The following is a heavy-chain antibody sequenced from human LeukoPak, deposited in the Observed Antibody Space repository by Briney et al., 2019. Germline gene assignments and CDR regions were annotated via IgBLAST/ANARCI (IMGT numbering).Heavy chain of an antibody. CDR2: IYSSVST. CDR3: ARGLGDFWSRYYYYGMDV. Sequence: GGSLRLSCAASGFTVSSNYMSWVGQAPGKGLEGGSVIYSSVSTYSADSVKGRFTISRHNSKNTLYLQMTSLRAEDTAVYYCARGLGDFWSRYYYYGMDVWGPGTTVTVSS. CDR1: GFTVSSNY. D-gene: IGHD3-3*01. V-gene: IGHV3-53*04. J-gene: IGHJ6*02.